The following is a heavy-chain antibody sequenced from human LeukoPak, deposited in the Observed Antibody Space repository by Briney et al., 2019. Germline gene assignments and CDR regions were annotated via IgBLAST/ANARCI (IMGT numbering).Heavy chain of an antibody. CDR2: IYSGGST. V-gene: IGHV3-53*05. CDR1: GFTVSSNY. D-gene: IGHD3-9*01. Sequence: GGSLRLSCAASGFTVSSNYMSWVRQAPGKGLEWVSVIYSGGSTYYADSVKGRFTISRDNSKNTLYLQMNSLRAEDTAVYYCVRVAPNHDILTTYYNWFDPWGQGTLVTVSS. J-gene: IGHJ5*02. CDR3: VRVAPNHDILTTYYNWFDP.